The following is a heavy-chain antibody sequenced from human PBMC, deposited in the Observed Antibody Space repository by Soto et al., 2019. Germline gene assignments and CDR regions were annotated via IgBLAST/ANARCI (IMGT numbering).Heavy chain of an antibody. V-gene: IGHV1-69*13. CDR1: GGTFSTYT. CDR3: TRVLFYFDSSAYYGQNWFAP. CDR2: IIPMFATT. J-gene: IGHJ5*02. D-gene: IGHD3-22*01. Sequence: ASVKVSCKASGGTFSTYTMSWVRQAPGQGLEWMGGIIPMFATTTYAEKFQGRVTITADESTNTAYMELSSLRYDDTAVYYCTRVLFYFDSSAYYGQNWFAPWGQGTRVTVSS.